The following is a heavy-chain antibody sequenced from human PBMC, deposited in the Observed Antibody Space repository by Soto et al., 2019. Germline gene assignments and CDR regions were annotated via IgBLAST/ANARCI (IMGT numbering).Heavy chain of an antibody. J-gene: IGHJ4*02. CDR1: GFDVSNTD. CDR3: AREAIIVIAAPEYYFDY. CDR2: IYSGGYT. V-gene: IGHV3-66*01. Sequence: EVQLVESGGDLVQRGGSLRLSCAASGFDVSNTDMSWVRQAPGKGLEWVSVIYSGGYTNYADSVKGRFIVSRDSPKNPLYLQMDSLRAEDTAVYYCAREAIIVIAAPEYYFDYWGQGTLVTVS. D-gene: IGHD3-22*01.